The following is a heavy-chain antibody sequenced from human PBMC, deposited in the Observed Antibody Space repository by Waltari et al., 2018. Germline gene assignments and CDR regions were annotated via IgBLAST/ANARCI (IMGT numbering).Heavy chain of an antibody. CDR1: GFTFSSYW. CDR2: INSDGSST. V-gene: IGHV3-74*01. Sequence: EVRLVESGGGLVQPGGSLRLSCAASGFTFSSYWMHWVRQAPGKGLVWVSRINSDGSSTSYADSVKGRFTISRDNAKNTLYLQMNSLRAEDTAVYYCARDTNHYDSSGYYYAGDAFDIWGQGTMVTVSS. J-gene: IGHJ3*02. D-gene: IGHD3-22*01. CDR3: ARDTNHYDSSGYYYAGDAFDI.